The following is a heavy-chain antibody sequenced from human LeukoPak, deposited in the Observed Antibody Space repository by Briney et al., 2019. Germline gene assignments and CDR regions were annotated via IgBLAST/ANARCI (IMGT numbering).Heavy chain of an antibody. CDR1: GGSIRTYY. V-gene: IGHV4-59*01. J-gene: IGHJ6*03. CDR3: ARLLGGDPYYMDV. CDR2: LYYSGTT. Sequence: SETLSLTCTVSGGSIRTYYWTWIRQPPGKGLEWIGYLYYSGTTDYNPSLKSRVTISGDTSKNQFSLKLTSVTAADTAVYYCARLLGGDPYYMDVWGEGTTVTVSS. D-gene: IGHD3-3*01.